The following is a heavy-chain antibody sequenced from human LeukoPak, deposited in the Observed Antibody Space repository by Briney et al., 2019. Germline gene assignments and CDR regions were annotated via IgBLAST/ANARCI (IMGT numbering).Heavy chain of an antibody. D-gene: IGHD6-13*01. CDR2: INHSGST. J-gene: IGHJ4*02. Sequence: PSESLSLTCAVYGVSFSGYYWSWVRQPPGKGLEWIGEINHSGSTNYNPSLKSRVTISVDTSKNQFSLKLSSVTAADTAVYYCARDSTSWDYCNYWGQGTLVTVSS. V-gene: IGHV4-34*01. CDR3: ARDSTSWDYCNY. CDR1: GVSFSGYY.